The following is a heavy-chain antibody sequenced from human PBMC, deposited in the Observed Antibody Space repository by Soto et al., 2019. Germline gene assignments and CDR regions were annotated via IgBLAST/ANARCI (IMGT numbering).Heavy chain of an antibody. CDR1: GFTFSSYA. CDR3: AKDQGDYDYIWGSYRPQGYMDV. Sequence: GGSLRLSCAASGFTFSSYAMSWVRQAPGKGLEWVSAISGSGGSTYYADSVKGRFTISRDNSKNTLYLQMNSLRAEDTAVYYCAKDQGDYDYIWGSYRPQGYMDVWGKGTTVTVSS. V-gene: IGHV3-23*01. CDR2: ISGSGGST. D-gene: IGHD3-16*02. J-gene: IGHJ6*03.